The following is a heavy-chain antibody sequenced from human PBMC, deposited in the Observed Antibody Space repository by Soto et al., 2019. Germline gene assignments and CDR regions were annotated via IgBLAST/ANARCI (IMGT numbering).Heavy chain of an antibody. J-gene: IGHJ3*02. CDR3: ARAQGEMATPGAFDI. V-gene: IGHV4-4*02. CDR2: IYHSGST. Sequence: QVQLQESGPGLVKPSGTLSLTCAVSGGSISSSNWWSWVRQPPGKGLEWIGEIYHSGSTNYNPSLKRRVTISVDKSKNQFSLKLSSVTAADTAVYYCARAQGEMATPGAFDIWGQGTMVTVSS. CDR1: GGSISSSNW. D-gene: IGHD1-1*01.